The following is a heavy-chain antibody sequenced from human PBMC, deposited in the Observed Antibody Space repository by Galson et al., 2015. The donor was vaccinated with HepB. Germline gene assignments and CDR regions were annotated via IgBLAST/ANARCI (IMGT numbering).Heavy chain of an antibody. J-gene: IGHJ4*02. V-gene: IGHV3-49*03. Sequence: SLRLSCAASGYTFNYHWMSWLRQAPGEGLEWVGFIRSKSYGGPIEYAASVKERFTISRDDSKSIAFLQMTNLQSEDTAVYYCSSNKTAVHYWGQGTLVAVSS. CDR3: SSNKTAVHY. CDR1: GYTFNYHW. D-gene: IGHD2-21*02. CDR2: IRSKSYGGPI.